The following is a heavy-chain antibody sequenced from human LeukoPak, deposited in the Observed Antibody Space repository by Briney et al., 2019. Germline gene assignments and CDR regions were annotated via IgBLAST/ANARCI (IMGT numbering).Heavy chain of an antibody. V-gene: IGHV3-74*01. CDR1: RFTFTTYS. D-gene: IGHD3-16*01. J-gene: IGHJ4*02. CDR3: ARAFVGGFDY. CDR2: INSDGSST. Sequence: GGSLRLSCAASRFTFTTYSMNWVRQAPGKGLVWVSRINSDGSSTSYADSVKGRFTISRDNAKNSLYLQMNSLRAEDTAVYYCARAFVGGFDYWGQGTLVTVSS.